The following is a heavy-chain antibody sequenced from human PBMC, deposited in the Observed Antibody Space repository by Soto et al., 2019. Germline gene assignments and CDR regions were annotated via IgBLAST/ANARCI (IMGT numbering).Heavy chain of an antibody. CDR1: GYTFTHYY. V-gene: IGHV1-46*01. D-gene: IGHD6-13*01. CDR2: INPASGST. CDR3: ARDLAAGDH. Sequence: QVQLVQSGAEVKKPGASVKVSCRTSGYTFTHYYIHWVRQAPGQGLEWLAIINPASGSTNYEQDLQGRVTLTMDTSTNTVYMELSGLRAEDTAIFYCARDLAAGDHWGQGTLVTVSS. J-gene: IGHJ4*02.